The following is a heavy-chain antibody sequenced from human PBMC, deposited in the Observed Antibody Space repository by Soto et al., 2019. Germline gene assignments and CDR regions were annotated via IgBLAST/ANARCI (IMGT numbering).Heavy chain of an antibody. J-gene: IGHJ4*02. CDR3: ARVGIAAAGTGNYFDY. CDR2: INPSGGST. Sequence: ASVKVSCKASGYTFTSYYMHWVRQAPGQGLEWMGIINPSGGSTSYAQKFQGRVTMTRDTSTSTVYMELSSLRSEDTAVYYCARVGIAAAGTGNYFDYWGQGTPVTVSS. D-gene: IGHD6-13*01. V-gene: IGHV1-46*03. CDR1: GYTFTSYY.